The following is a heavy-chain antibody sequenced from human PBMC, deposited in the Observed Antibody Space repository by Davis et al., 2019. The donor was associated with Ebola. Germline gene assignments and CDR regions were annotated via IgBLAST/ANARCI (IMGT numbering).Heavy chain of an antibody. D-gene: IGHD6-25*01. CDR1: SFSFRRYC. CDR2: IWYDGSNP. Sequence: GESLKISCAASSFSFRRYCMHWVRQAPGKGLEWVALIWYDGSNPYYADSVRGRFTISRDNSKNTLYLDMNNMRADDTALYFCARGVSSGLAIWGQGT. J-gene: IGHJ3*02. V-gene: IGHV3-33*08. CDR3: ARGVSSGLAI.